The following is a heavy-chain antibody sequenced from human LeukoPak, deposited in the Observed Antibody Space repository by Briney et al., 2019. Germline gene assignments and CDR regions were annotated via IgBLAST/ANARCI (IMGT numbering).Heavy chain of an antibody. CDR3: ARGVDY. J-gene: IGHJ4*02. Sequence: GGSLRLSCAASGFTFSSYAMHWVRQAPGKGLEWVAVISYDGSNKYYADSVKGRFTITRDNSKNMLYLQMNSLRAEDTAVYYCARGVDYWGQGTLVTVSS. V-gene: IGHV3-30-3*01. CDR2: ISYDGSNK. CDR1: GFTFSSYA.